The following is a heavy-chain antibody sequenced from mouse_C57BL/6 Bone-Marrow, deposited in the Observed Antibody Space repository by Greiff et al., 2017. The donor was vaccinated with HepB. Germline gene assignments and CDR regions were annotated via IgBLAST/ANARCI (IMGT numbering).Heavy chain of an antibody. D-gene: IGHD2-3*01. CDR2: ISYDGSN. CDR1: GYSITSGYY. Sequence: VQLKESGPGLVKPSQSLSLTCSVTGYSITSGYYWNWIRQYTGNQLEWMGYISYDGSNNYNTSLKYRISITRGTSKNQFFLKLKSVTTEDTATYYCTRTYDGYHVGYAYWDQGTRVTVSA. V-gene: IGHV3-6*01. CDR3: TRTYDGYHVGYAY. J-gene: IGHJ3*01.